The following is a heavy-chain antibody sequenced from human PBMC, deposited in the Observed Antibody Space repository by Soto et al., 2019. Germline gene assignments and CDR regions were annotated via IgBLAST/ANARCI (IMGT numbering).Heavy chain of an antibody. CDR3: ARVVITGSWYFDY. Sequence: LSLTCTVSGGSISSGGYYWSWIRQHPGKGLEWIGYIYYSGSTYYNPSLKSRVTISVDTSKNQFSLKLSSVTAADTAVYYCARVVITGSWYFDYWGQGTLVTVSS. J-gene: IGHJ4*02. CDR2: IYYSGST. V-gene: IGHV4-31*03. CDR1: GGSISSGGYY. D-gene: IGHD3-22*01.